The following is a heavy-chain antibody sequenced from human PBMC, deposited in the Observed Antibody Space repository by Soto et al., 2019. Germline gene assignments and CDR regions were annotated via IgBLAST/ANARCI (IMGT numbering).Heavy chain of an antibody. D-gene: IGHD1-26*01. V-gene: IGHV3-15*01. CDR1: GITFINAW. J-gene: IGHJ4*02. CDR3: AKVLVGSPMGTFDS. CDR2: IKSKANGETT. Sequence: EKQLVESGGGLVKPGESLRLSCAVSGITFINAWMSWVRQAPGKGLEWVARIKSKANGETTDYAAPVKGRFSISRDDSKTMLYLQMNNLKAEDTAVYYCAKVLVGSPMGTFDSWGQGTLVTVSS.